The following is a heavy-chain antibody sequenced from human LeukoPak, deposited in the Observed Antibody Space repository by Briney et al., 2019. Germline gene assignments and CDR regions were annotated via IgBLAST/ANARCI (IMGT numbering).Heavy chain of an antibody. J-gene: IGHJ4*02. CDR2: ISSSGSTI. CDR3: ARDADYYDSSGYYRFDY. V-gene: IGHV3-48*03. D-gene: IGHD3-22*01. Sequence: PGGSLRLSCAASGFTFSSYEMNWVRPAPGKGLEWVSYISSSGSTIYYADSVKGRFTISRDNAKNSLYLQMNSLRAEDTAVYYYARDADYYDSSGYYRFDYWGQGTLVTVSS. CDR1: GFTFSSYE.